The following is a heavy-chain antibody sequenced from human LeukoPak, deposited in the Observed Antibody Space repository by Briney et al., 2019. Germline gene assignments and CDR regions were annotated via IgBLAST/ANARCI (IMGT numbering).Heavy chain of an antibody. CDR1: GFTFSSYS. J-gene: IGHJ4*02. V-gene: IGHV3-48*02. CDR2: ISSSSRVF. CDR3: VARGLSSDY. Sequence: GGSLRLSCAASGFTFSSYSMSWVRQAPGKGLEWVSYISSSSRVFYYADSVKGRLTISRDNAKNSLYLQMNSLRDEDTAVFYCVARGLSSDYWGQGTLVTVSS.